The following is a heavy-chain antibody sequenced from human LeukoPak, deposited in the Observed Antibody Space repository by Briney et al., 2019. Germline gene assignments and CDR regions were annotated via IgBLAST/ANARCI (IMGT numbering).Heavy chain of an antibody. V-gene: IGHV3-7*01. CDR3: ARGSSGYYIGYFDF. J-gene: IGHJ4*02. D-gene: IGHD3-22*01. CDR2: MNQEGSKI. Sequence: GGSLRLSCAASGFTFSRYWMTWVRQAPGKGLEWVANMNQEGSKIYYVDSLKRRFNISIDNAKNSLYLQMNGLRAEDTAVYYCARGSSGYYIGYFDFWGQGTLVTVSS. CDR1: GFTFSRYW.